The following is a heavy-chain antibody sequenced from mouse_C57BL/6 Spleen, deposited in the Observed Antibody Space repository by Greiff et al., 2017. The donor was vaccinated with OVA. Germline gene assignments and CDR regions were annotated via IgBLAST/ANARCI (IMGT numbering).Heavy chain of an antibody. CDR3: ARPDSSGPYYFDY. J-gene: IGHJ2*01. CDR1: GYTFTSYW. CDR2: IDPNSGGT. D-gene: IGHD3-2*02. Sequence: QVHVKQPGAELVKPGASVKLSCKASGYTFTSYWMHWVKQRPGRGLEWIGRIDPNSGGTKYNEKFKSKATLTVDKPSSTAYMQLSSLTSEDSAVYYCARPDSSGPYYFDYWGQGTTLTVSS. V-gene: IGHV1-72*01.